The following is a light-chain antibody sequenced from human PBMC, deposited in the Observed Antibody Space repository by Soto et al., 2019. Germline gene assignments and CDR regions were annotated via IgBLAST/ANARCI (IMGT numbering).Light chain of an antibody. CDR1: QGISSY. Sequence: AIRMTQSPSSLSASTGDRVTISWLASQGISSYLAWYQQKPGKAPKLLIYAASTLQSGVPSRFSGSGSGTDFTLTISCLQSEDFATYYCQQYYSYPRTFGQGTKVDIK. CDR3: QQYYSYPRT. CDR2: AAS. V-gene: IGKV1-8*01. J-gene: IGKJ1*01.